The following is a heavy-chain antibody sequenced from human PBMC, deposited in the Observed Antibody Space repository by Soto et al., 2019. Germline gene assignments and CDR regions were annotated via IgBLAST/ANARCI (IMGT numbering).Heavy chain of an antibody. CDR1: GFTFSSYA. J-gene: IGHJ6*02. CDR3: ARALKPTAISPYYYYYYYGMDV. CDR2: ISGSGGST. D-gene: IGHD5-18*01. V-gene: IGHV3-23*01. Sequence: GGSLRLSCAASGFTFSSYAVSWVRQAPGKGLEWVSAISGSGGSTYYADSVKGRFTISRDNSKNTLYLQMSSRRAEDTAVYYCARALKPTAISPYYYYYYYGMDVWGQGTTVTVSS.